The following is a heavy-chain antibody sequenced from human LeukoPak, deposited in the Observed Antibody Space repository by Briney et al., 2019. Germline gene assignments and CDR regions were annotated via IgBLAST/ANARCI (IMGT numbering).Heavy chain of an antibody. CDR3: ARAGVLWFGESKFDY. D-gene: IGHD3-10*01. Sequence: AGGSLRLSCAASGFTFSNYWMHWIRHVPGKGLVWVSHIKTDGSATNYADSVKGRLTISRDNAKNSLYLQMNSLRAEDTAVYYCARAGVLWFGESKFDYWGQGILVTVSS. J-gene: IGHJ4*02. V-gene: IGHV3-74*01. CDR2: IKTDGSAT. CDR1: GFTFSNYW.